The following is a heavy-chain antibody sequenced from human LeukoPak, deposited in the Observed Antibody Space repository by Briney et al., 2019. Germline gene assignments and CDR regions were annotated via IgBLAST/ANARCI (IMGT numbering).Heavy chain of an antibody. CDR1: VFSFREYY. Sequence: PRGSLRHSCVDSVFSFREYYMSWIRQAPREGLGWVSYIVRSGSTIYYADSVKVRFTISRDNAKNSLYLQMNSLRAEDTAVYFCARDSIWGHVDYWGQGTLVTVSS. J-gene: IGHJ4*02. CDR3: ARDSIWGHVDY. D-gene: IGHD7-27*01. V-gene: IGHV3-11*04. CDR2: IVRSGSTI.